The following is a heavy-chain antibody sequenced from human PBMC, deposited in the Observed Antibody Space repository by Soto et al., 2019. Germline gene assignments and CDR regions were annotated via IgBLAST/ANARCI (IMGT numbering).Heavy chain of an antibody. CDR1: GFTFSSYS. Sequence: PGGSLRLSCAASGFTFSSYSMNWVRQAPGKGLEWVSYISSSSSTIYYADSVKGRFTISRDNAKNSLYLQMNSLRDVDTAVYYCAREAGTWHLPLNWFDPWGQGTLVTVSS. D-gene: IGHD6-19*01. V-gene: IGHV3-48*02. CDR2: ISSSSSTI. CDR3: AREAGTWHLPLNWFDP. J-gene: IGHJ5*02.